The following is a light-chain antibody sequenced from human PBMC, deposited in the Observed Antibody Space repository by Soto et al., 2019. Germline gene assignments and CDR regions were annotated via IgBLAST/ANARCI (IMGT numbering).Light chain of an antibody. J-gene: IGLJ2*01. V-gene: IGLV1-44*01. CDR2: SND. CDR3: ATWDDSLNNVI. CDR1: SSNIGSNT. Sequence: QSVLTQSPSASGSSGQKVPISCSGSSSNIGSNTVNWYQLVPGTAPKLLIYSNDQRPSAVPGRFSGSKSGTSASLTISGLQSEDEADYYCATWDDSLNNVIFGGGTKLTVL.